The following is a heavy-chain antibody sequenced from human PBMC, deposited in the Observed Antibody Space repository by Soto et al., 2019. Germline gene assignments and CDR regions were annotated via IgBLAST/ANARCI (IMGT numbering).Heavy chain of an antibody. Sequence: QVQLVQPGAEVKKPESSVKVSCEASGGTFSSYAISWVRQAPGQGLEWMGGIIPIFGTANYAQKFQGRVTITADESTSTAYMELSSLRSEDTAVYYCARSQGVSSGLYETYYFDCWGQGTLVTVSS. CDR1: GGTFSSYA. J-gene: IGHJ4*02. V-gene: IGHV1-69*01. CDR2: IIPIFGTA. CDR3: ARSQGVSSGLYETYYFDC. D-gene: IGHD6-19*01.